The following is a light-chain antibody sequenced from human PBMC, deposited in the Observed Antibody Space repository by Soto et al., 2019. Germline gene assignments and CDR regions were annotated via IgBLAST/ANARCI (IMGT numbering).Light chain of an antibody. CDR1: QRISSW. J-gene: IGKJ1*01. CDR3: QHYKESST. V-gene: IGKV1-5*03. Sequence: DIQMTQSPSTLSASVGDRVTITCRASQRISSWLAWYQQKPGKAPKLLIYEASSSQIGLPPRFSGSGFGTECTLTLCSLQPDDFATYFCQHYKESSTFGQGTRLQI. CDR2: EAS.